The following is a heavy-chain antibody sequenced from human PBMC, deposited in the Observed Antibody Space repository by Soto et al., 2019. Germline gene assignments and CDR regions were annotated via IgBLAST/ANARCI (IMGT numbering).Heavy chain of an antibody. CDR1: RDTFTSYY. V-gene: IGHV1-46*01. Sequence: ASVKVSCKAPRDTFTSYYINWVRQAPGQGLEWMGVINPHGGSTAYAQKFKGRVTLTRDTSASTVYMEVSSLTSEDTAMYYCARSSGGNFGIIIQATKWFPPCCQGTLVTVSS. CDR3: ARSSGGNFGIIIQATKWFPP. D-gene: IGHD3-3*01. J-gene: IGHJ5*02. CDR2: INPHGGST.